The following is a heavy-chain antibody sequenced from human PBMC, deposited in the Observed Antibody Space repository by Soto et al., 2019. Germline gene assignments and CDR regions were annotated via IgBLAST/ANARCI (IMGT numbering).Heavy chain of an antibody. CDR2: ISSSSSTI. Sequence: EVQLVESGGGLVQPGGSLRLSCAASGFTFSTYSMNWVRQAPGKGLEWVSYISSSSSTIYYADSVKGRFTISRDTAKNSLYLQMNGLRAEDTALYYCARGNQYYHDRSGYYYFDDWGQGTLVTVSS. CDR3: ARGNQYYHDRSGYYYFDD. J-gene: IGHJ4*02. V-gene: IGHV3-48*01. D-gene: IGHD3-22*01. CDR1: GFTFSTYS.